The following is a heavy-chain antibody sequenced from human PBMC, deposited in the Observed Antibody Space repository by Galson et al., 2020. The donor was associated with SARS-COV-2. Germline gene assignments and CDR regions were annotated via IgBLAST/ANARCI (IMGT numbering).Heavy chain of an antibody. CDR1: GFTFSNAW. J-gene: IGHJ6*02. Sequence: GESLKISCAASGFTFSNAWMSWVRQAPGKGLEWVGRIKSNTDGGTTDYAAPVKGRFTISRDDSKNTLYLQMNSLKTEDTAVYYCTTDPIVATWTYYYGMDVWGQGTTVTVSS. CDR3: TTDPIVATWTYYYGMDV. V-gene: IGHV3-15*01. D-gene: IGHD5-12*01. CDR2: IKSNTDGGTT.